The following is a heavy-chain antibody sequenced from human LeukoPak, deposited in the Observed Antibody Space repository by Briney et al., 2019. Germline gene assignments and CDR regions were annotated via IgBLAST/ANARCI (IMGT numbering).Heavy chain of an antibody. CDR2: IHSSGTH. Sequence: SQTLSLTCTVSGDSISGRAYYWSWIRQPAGKGLEWIVRIHSSGTHSYNPSLKSRVSISVETSKNQFSLKLSSLTAADTAVYFCSRERGFWSGYLRPRYFDYWGQGTLVTV. CDR3: SRERGFWSGYLRPRYFDY. V-gene: IGHV4-61*02. J-gene: IGHJ4*02. CDR1: GDSISGRAYY. D-gene: IGHD3-3*01.